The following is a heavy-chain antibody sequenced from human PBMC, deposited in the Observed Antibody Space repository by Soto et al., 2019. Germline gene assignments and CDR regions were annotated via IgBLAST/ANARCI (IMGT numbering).Heavy chain of an antibody. Sequence: GRSLRLSCAASGFTFSIYCLHCVRQAPGQGLVWVSRINSDGSSTNYADSVKGRFTISRDNAKNTLYLQMNSLRADDTAVYYCARVPYCSGGSCYSWFDPWGQGT. CDR1: GFTFSIYC. D-gene: IGHD2-15*01. CDR2: INSDGSST. J-gene: IGHJ5*02. CDR3: ARVPYCSGGSCYSWFDP. V-gene: IGHV3-74*01.